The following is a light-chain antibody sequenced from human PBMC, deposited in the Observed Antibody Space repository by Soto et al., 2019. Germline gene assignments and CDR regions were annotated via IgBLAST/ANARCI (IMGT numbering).Light chain of an antibody. CDR3: QQRSDWLIT. CDR1: QTVSSY. J-gene: IGKJ5*01. V-gene: IGKV3-11*01. Sequence: EIVLTQSPATLSLSPGERATLFCRASQTVSSYFVWYQQKPGQAPRLLIYDASNRSTGVQARFSCSGSRSDFTLDISSLKPEDFAVYYCQQRSDWLITSGQGTQRESK. CDR2: DAS.